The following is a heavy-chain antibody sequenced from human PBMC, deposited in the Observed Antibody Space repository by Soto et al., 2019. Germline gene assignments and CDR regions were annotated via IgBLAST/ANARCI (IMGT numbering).Heavy chain of an antibody. V-gene: IGHV3-21*01. D-gene: IGHD2-2*01. Sequence: GGSLRLSCAASGFTFSSYSMNWVRQAPGKGLEWVSSISSSSSYIYYADSVKGRFTISRDNAKNSLYLQMNSLRAEDTAVYYCARVNIVVVPAATDPPDYWGQGTLVTVSS. CDR2: ISSSSSYI. J-gene: IGHJ4*02. CDR3: ARVNIVVVPAATDPPDY. CDR1: GFTFSSYS.